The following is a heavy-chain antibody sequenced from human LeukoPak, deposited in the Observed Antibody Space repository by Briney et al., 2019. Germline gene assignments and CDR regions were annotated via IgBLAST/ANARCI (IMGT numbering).Heavy chain of an antibody. CDR3: ARQDYGDRPFDY. J-gene: IGHJ4*02. CDR2: IYYSGST. V-gene: IGHV4-59*01. D-gene: IGHD4-17*01. CDR1: GGSISSYY. Sequence: SGTLSLTCTVSGGSISSYYWSWIRQPPGKGLEWIGYIYYSGSTNYNPSLKSRVTISVDTSKNQFSLKLSSVTAADTAVYYCARQDYGDRPFDYWGQGTLVTVSS.